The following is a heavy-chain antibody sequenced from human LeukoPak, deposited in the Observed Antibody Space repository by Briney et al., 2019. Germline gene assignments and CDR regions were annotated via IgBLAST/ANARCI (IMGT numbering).Heavy chain of an antibody. Sequence: SKTLSLTCAVHDYALTNHFWIWIRQPPGKGLEWIGEILHTGRTHYNPSFESRVTISLDTSKNQFFLNLTSVTAADTAVYYCARGPAAVHPWGQGTLVTVSS. J-gene: IGHJ5*02. CDR1: DYALTNHF. V-gene: IGHV4-34*12. D-gene: IGHD6-13*01. CDR3: ARGPAAVHP. CDR2: ILHTGRT.